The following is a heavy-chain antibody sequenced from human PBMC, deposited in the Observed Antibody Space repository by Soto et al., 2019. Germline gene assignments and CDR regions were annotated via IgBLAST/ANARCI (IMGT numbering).Heavy chain of an antibody. Sequence: SETLSLTCAVYGGSFSGYQWGWVRQAPGKGLEWIGEINHSGSTNHNPSLKSRVTISIDTSKNQFSLMLTSVTAADTAMYFCARYGEVTPRRYGMDVWGQGTTVTVSS. J-gene: IGHJ6*02. CDR1: GGSFSGYQ. D-gene: IGHD3-16*01. CDR3: ARYGEVTPRRYGMDV. V-gene: IGHV4-34*01. CDR2: INHSGST.